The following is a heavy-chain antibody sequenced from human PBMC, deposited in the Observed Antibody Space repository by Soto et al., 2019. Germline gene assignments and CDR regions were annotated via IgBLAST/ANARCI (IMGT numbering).Heavy chain of an antibody. CDR1: GFTFSDYY. Sequence: QVQLVESGGGLVKPGGSLRLSCAASGFTFSDYYMSWIRQAPGKGLEWVSYISSSGSTIYYADSVKGRFTISRDNAXXSLYLQMNSLRAEDTAVYYCARDVFNGDYVYYFDYWGQGTLVTVSS. J-gene: IGHJ4*02. V-gene: IGHV3-11*01. CDR2: ISSSGSTI. CDR3: ARDVFNGDYVYYFDY. D-gene: IGHD4-17*01.